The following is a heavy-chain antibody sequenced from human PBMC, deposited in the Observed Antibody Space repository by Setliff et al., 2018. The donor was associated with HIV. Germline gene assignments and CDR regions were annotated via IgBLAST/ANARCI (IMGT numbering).Heavy chain of an antibody. D-gene: IGHD3-3*01. CDR2: IHHTGST. V-gene: IGHV4-59*02. CDR1: DDSVSTFY. J-gene: IGHJ4*01. CDR3: APGEGVASTYYHD. Sequence: KTSETLSLTCTVSDDSVSTFYWNWIRQPPGKGLEWIGFIHHTGSTVSNPSLKSRVTILMDLSRNQLSLHLASVTTADTAVYFCAPGEGVASTYYHDWGQGTQVTVS.